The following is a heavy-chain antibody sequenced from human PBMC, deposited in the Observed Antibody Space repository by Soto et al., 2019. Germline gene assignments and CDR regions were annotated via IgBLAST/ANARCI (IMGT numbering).Heavy chain of an antibody. CDR1: GGTFSSYA. V-gene: IGHV1-69*06. CDR3: ARGKLELRVWGDFDY. Sequence: QVQLVQSGAAVKKPGSSVKVSCKASGGTFSSYAISWVRQAPGQGLEWMGGIIPIFGTANYAQKFQGRVTITADKSTSTAYMELRSLRSEDTAVYYCARGKLELRVWGDFDYWGQGTLVTVSS. CDR2: IIPIFGTA. D-gene: IGHD1-7*01. J-gene: IGHJ4*02.